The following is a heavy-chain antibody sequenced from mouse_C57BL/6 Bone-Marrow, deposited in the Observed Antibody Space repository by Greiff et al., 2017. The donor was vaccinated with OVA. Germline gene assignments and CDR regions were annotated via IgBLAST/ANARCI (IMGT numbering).Heavy chain of an antibody. Sequence: QVQLQQSGAELARPGASVKLSCKASGYTFTSYGISWVKQRTGQGLEWIGEIYPRSGNTYYNEKFKGKATLTADKSSSTAYMELRILTSEDSAVYFCAPYYYGSSYGYFDVWGTGTTVTVSS. D-gene: IGHD1-1*01. J-gene: IGHJ1*03. CDR2: IYPRSGNT. V-gene: IGHV1-81*01. CDR1: GYTFTSYG. CDR3: APYYYGSSYGYFDV.